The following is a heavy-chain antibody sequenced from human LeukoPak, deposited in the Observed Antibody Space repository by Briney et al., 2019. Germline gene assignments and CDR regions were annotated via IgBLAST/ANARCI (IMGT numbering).Heavy chain of an antibody. J-gene: IGHJ6*03. CDR1: GYSITSGYY. D-gene: IGHD5-18*01. CDR2: IFHSGST. CDR3: ARTTEGGYTYDYFYYYYMDV. Sequence: SETLSLTCTVSGYSITSGYYWGWIRQPPGRGLEWIASIFHSGSTYYTPSLKSRVAISVDTSKNQFSLKLSSVTAADTVVYYCARTTEGGYTYDYFYYYYMDVWGKGTTVTISS. V-gene: IGHV4-38-2*02.